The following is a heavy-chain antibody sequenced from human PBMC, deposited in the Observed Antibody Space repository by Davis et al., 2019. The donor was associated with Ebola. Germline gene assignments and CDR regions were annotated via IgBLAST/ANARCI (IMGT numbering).Heavy chain of an antibody. CDR3: ARALTSYYGMDV. Sequence: ASVKVSCKASGCTFTRYDINWVRQATGQGLEWMGWMNPKTNKTAYAQKFQGRVTITRDTSTSTAYMELSSLTSEDTAVYFCARALTSYYGMDVWGQGTTVTVAS. CDR2: MNPKTNKT. CDR1: GCTFTRYD. V-gene: IGHV1-8*03. J-gene: IGHJ6*02. D-gene: IGHD4/OR15-4a*01.